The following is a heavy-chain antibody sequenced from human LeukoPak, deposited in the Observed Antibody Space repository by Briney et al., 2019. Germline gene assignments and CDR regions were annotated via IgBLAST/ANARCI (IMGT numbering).Heavy chain of an antibody. CDR3: AKVSSAWHIDY. D-gene: IGHD6-19*01. V-gene: IGHV3-23*01. CDR2: ISASGSNT. J-gene: IGHJ4*02. Sequence: GGSLRLSCADSGFTFSSYAMSWVRQAPGKGLEWVSTISASGSNTYYADSVKGRFTISRDNSKNTLYVQMNSLRAEDTAVYYCAKVSSAWHIDYWGQGTLVAVSS. CDR1: GFTFSSYA.